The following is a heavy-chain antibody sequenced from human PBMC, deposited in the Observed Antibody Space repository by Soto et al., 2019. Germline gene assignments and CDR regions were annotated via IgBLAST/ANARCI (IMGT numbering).Heavy chain of an antibody. Sequence: GGSLRLSCAASGFTFSSYAMSWVRQAPGKGLEWVSAISGSGGSTYYADSVKGRFTISRDNSKNTLYLQMNSLRAEDTAVYYCAKDSSPWFGELYGAFDIWGQGTMVTVSS. V-gene: IGHV3-23*01. J-gene: IGHJ3*02. CDR3: AKDSSPWFGELYGAFDI. CDR2: ISGSGGST. D-gene: IGHD3-10*01. CDR1: GFTFSSYA.